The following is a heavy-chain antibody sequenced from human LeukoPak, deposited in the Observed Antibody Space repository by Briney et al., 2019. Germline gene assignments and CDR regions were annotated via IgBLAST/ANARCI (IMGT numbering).Heavy chain of an antibody. J-gene: IGHJ5*02. CDR2: IYYSGNT. CDR1: GGSISSYY. CDR3: ARGLGYCSSTTCYHWFGP. V-gene: IGHV4-59*01. D-gene: IGHD2-2*01. Sequence: SETLSLTCTVSGGSISSYYWSWIRQPPGKGLEWIGYIYYSGNTNYNPSLKSRVTMSVDTSKNQFSLKLSSVTAADTAVYYCARGLGYCSSTTCYHWFGPWGQGTLVTVSS.